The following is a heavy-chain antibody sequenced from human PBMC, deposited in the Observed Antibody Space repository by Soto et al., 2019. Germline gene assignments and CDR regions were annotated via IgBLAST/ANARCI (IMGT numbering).Heavy chain of an antibody. D-gene: IGHD1-26*01. CDR2: IIPIFGTA. CDR1: GGTISIYA. J-gene: IGHJ5*02. V-gene: IGHV1-69*13. CDR3: ARGKIVGATTFGCFDP. Sequence: SSVKVSCKASGGTISIYAISCVRQAPGQGLEWMGGIIPIFGTANYAQKFQGRVTITADESTSTAYMELSSLRSEDTAVYYCARGKIVGATTFGCFDPWGQGTLVTVSS.